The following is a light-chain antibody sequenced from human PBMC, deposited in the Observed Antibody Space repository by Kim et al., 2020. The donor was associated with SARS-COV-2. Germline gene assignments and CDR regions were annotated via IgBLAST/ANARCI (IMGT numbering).Light chain of an antibody. Sequence: KKVLIACTGSSGSIASNYVQWYQQRPGSAPTTVIYEDDQRPSGVPDRFSGSVDSSSNSASLTISGLKTEDEADYYCQSFDRNNHAVFGGGTQLTVL. V-gene: IGLV6-57*02. J-gene: IGLJ7*01. CDR3: QSFDRNNHAV. CDR2: EDD. CDR1: SGSIASNY.